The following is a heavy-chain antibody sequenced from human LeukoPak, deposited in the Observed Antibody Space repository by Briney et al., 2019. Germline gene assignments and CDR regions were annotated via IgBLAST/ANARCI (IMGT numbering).Heavy chain of an antibody. CDR1: GGSISNYY. D-gene: IGHD3-16*01. Sequence: SETLSLTCTVSGGSISNYYWSWIRQPPGKGLEWIAYIDYRGSTTYNPSLKSRVTISVDTSRNQFSLKLSPVTAADTAVYYCARSRSGHSYDHAAFDIWGQGTMVTVSS. CDR2: IDYRGST. V-gene: IGHV4-59*01. J-gene: IGHJ3*02. CDR3: ARSRSGHSYDHAAFDI.